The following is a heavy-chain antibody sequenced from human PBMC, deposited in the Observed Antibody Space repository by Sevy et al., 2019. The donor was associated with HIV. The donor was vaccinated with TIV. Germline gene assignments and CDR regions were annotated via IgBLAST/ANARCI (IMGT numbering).Heavy chain of an antibody. CDR3: AKGRNNRVLRFLEWFLGYFDY. J-gene: IGHJ4*02. CDR2: ISYDGSNK. CDR1: GFTFSSYG. Sequence: GGSLRLSCAASGFTFSSYGMHWVRQAPGKGLEWVAVISYDGSNKYYAHSVKGRFTISRDNSKNTLYLQMNSLRAEDTAVDYCAKGRNNRVLRFLEWFLGYFDYWGQGTLVTVSS. V-gene: IGHV3-30*18. D-gene: IGHD3-3*01.